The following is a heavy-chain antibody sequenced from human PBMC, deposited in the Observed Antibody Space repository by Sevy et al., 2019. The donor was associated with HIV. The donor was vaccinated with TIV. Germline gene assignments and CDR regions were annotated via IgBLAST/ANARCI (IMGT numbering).Heavy chain of an antibody. CDR2: ISAGGGSA. CDR1: GFTFSNYA. V-gene: IGHV3-23*01. D-gene: IGHD3-3*01. CDR3: AKDPSRVLDRDY. Sequence: GGSLRLSCAASGFTFSNYAMNWVRQAPGKGPEWVSSISAGGGSAYYADSVKGRFTVSRDNSKNTLFPQLNSLRAEDTAVYYCAKDPSRVLDRDYWGQGTLVTVSS. J-gene: IGHJ4*02.